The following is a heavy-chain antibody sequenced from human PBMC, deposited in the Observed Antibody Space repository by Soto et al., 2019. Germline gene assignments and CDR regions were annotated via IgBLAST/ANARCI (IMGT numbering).Heavy chain of an antibody. CDR2: IIPILGIA. CDR1: GGTFSSYT. J-gene: IGHJ3*02. V-gene: IGHV1-69*02. Sequence: GASVKVSCKASGGTFSSYTISWVRQAPGQGLEWMGRIIPILGIANYAQKFQGRVTITADKSTSTAYMELSSLRSEDTAVYYCSAASASTYDAFDIWGQGTMVTV. CDR3: SAASASTYDAFDI.